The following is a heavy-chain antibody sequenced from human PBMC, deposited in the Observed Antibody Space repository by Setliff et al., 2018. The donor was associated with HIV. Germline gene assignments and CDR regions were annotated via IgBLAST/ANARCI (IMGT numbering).Heavy chain of an antibody. CDR2: VHYSGNT. CDR3: ARLNFRSDPYYFDY. D-gene: IGHD2-21*01. CDR1: GDSISSSY. J-gene: IGHJ4*02. Sequence: KASETLSLTCSVSGDSISSSYWSWIRQPPGKGLECIGYVHYSGNTNYNPSLKSRLTISVDTSKNQFSLRLSSVTAADTAMYYCARLNFRSDPYYFDYWGQGTLVTVSS. V-gene: IGHV4-59*08.